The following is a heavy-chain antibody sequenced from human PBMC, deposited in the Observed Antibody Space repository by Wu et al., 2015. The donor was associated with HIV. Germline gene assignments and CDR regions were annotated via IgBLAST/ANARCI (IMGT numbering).Heavy chain of an antibody. CDR1: GGTFTRYA. V-gene: IGHV1-69*05. J-gene: IGHJ1*01. CDR3: ARDWDGQDYGDYPRHGYFQH. CDR2: IIPIFGPT. Sequence: QVQVVQSGAEVKKPGSSVKVSCKVSGGTFTRYAIHWVRQAPGQGLEWMGRIIPIFGPTNYAQKFQGRVTMTTDTSTSTAYMELRSLRSDDTAVYYCARDWDGQDYGDYPRHGYFQHWGQGTLVTVSS. D-gene: IGHD4-17*01.